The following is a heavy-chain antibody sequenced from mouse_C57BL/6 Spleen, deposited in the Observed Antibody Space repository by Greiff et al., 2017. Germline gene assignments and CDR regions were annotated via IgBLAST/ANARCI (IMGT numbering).Heavy chain of an antibody. D-gene: IGHD1-1*01. Sequence: QVQLQQPGAELVKPGASVKLSCKASGYTFTSYWMNWVKQRPGRGLEWIGSIDPNSGGTKYNEKFKSKATLTVDKPSSTAYMQLSSLSSEDSAVYYCARGTTVGGYWGQGASVTVSS. CDR1: GYTFTSYW. CDR2: IDPNSGGT. CDR3: ARGTTVGGY. V-gene: IGHV1-72*01. J-gene: IGHJ4*01.